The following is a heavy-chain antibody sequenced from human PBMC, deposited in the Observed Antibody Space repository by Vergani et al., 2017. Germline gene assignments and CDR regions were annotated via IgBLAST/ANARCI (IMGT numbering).Heavy chain of an antibody. CDR3: AEVRKLDP. J-gene: IGHJ5*02. Sequence: QGHLEESGGDVVKPGGALRLSCSGSGFMFSDFYIAWLRRTPGRGLEWLSYISPNGSIAYYADAVKGRFVISRDNDRNSVYLQMNRLRVEDTGVYLCAEVRKLDPWGQGTMVTVSA. CDR2: ISPNGSIA. V-gene: IGHV3-11*04. CDR1: GFMFSDFY.